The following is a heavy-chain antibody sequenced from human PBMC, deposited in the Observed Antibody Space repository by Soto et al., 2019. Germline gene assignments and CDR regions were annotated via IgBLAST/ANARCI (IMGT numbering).Heavy chain of an antibody. V-gene: IGHV3-48*03. Sequence: AGAWFRESSYVMVWVGQAKRKGLEWVSYISSSGSTIYYADSVKGRFTISRDNAKNSLYLQMNSLRAEDTAVYYCAREERYYDSSGYYYPWFDLWVQGT. D-gene: IGHD3-22*01. CDR2: ISSSGSTI. CDR3: AREERYYDSSGYYYPWFDL. J-gene: IGHJ5*02. CDR1: WFRESSYV.